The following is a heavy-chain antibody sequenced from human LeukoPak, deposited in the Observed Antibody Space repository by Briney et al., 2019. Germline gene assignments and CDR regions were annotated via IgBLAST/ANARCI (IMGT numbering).Heavy chain of an antibody. D-gene: IGHD5-18*01. CDR2: TYYSGST. V-gene: IGHV4-59*01. J-gene: IGHJ4*02. CDR1: GGSISSYY. Sequence: SETLSLTCTVSGGSISSYYWSWIRQPPGKGLEWIGHTYYSGSTNYNPSLKSRVTISIDTSKNQFSLRLSSVTAADTAVYYCARGAAGYSYGWGQGTLVTVSS. CDR3: ARGAAGYSYG.